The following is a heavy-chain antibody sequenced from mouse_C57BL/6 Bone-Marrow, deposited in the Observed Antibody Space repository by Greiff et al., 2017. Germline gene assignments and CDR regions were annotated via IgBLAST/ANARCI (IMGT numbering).Heavy chain of an antibody. V-gene: IGHV1-64*01. D-gene: IGHD2-2*01. CDR3: ARWLYYYAMDY. Sequence: QVQLKQPGAELVKPGASVKLSCKASGYTFTSYWMHWVKQRPGQGLEWIGMIYPNSGSTNYNEKFKSKDTLTVDKSSSTAYMQLSSLTSEDSAVYYCARWLYYYAMDYWGQGTSVTVSS. CDR1: GYTFTSYW. J-gene: IGHJ4*01. CDR2: IYPNSGST.